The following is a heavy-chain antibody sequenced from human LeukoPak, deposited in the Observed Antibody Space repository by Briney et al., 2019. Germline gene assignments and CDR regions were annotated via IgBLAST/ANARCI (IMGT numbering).Heavy chain of an antibody. CDR1: GYTFTNYD. CDR3: ARCVMGDSGYDLDY. CDR2: MNPNSGNT. D-gene: IGHD5-12*01. V-gene: IGHV1-8*01. J-gene: IGHJ4*02. Sequence: ASVKVSCKASGYTFTNYDINWVRQAAGQGLEWMGWMNPNSGNTGYAQKFQGRVTMTRNTSINTAYMELTSLTSEDTAVYYCARCVMGDSGYDLDYWGQGTLVTVSS.